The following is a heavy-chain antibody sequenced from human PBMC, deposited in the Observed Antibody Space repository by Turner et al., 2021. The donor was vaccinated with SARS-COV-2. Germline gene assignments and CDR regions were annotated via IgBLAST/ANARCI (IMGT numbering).Heavy chain of an antibody. V-gene: IGHV3-7*03. CDR3: AGSGGWLLDL. Sequence: EVQLVETGGDLVQPGGSLTLPCAASGFTFSNYWMSWVRQAPGKGLEWVANIRQDGSEKEYVDSGKGRFTISRDNAKNSLYLQMNSLGVEDTAVYYCAGSGGWLLDLWGQGTLVTVSS. J-gene: IGHJ4*02. CDR2: IRQDGSEK. D-gene: IGHD6-19*01. CDR1: GFTFSNYW.